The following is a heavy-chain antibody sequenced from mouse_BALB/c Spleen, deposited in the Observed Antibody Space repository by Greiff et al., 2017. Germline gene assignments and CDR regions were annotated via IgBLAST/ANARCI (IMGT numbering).Heavy chain of an antibody. CDR2: ISTYYGNT. Sequence: VQLQQSGPELVRPGVSVKISCKGSGYTFTDYAMHWVKQSHAKSLEWIGVISTYYGNTNYNQKFKGKATMTVDKSSSTAYMELARLTSEDSAIYYCARDYYGSSPYYYAMDYWGQGTSVTVSS. J-gene: IGHJ4*01. V-gene: IGHV1-67*01. CDR3: ARDYYGSSPYYYAMDY. CDR1: GYTFTDYA. D-gene: IGHD1-1*01.